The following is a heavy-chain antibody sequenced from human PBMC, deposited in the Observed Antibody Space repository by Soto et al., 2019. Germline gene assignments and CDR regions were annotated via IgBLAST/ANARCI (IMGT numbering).Heavy chain of an antibody. V-gene: IGHV3-23*01. Sequence: TGGSLRLSCAASGFPFSSYAMTWVRQAPGKGLEWVASISGSGSTTYSADSVKGRFTVSRDNSKSTQYLQMDSLRVEDTAVYFCAKGIASVVTSKGIDYWGQGTLVTVSS. CDR1: GFPFSSYA. CDR3: AKGIASVVTSKGIDY. J-gene: IGHJ4*02. D-gene: IGHD6-13*01. CDR2: ISGSGSTT.